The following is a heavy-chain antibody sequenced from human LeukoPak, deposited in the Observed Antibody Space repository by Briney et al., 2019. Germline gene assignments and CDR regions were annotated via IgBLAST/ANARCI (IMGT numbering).Heavy chain of an antibody. CDR3: AKRIMITFGGVIAGGGWFDP. V-gene: IGHV1-69*01. CDR1: GGTFSSYA. Sequence: SVKVSCKASGGTFSSYAISWVRQAPGQGLEWMGGIIPIFGTANYAQKFQGRVTITADESTSTAYMELSSLRSEDTAVYYCAKRIMITFGGVIAGGGWFDPWGQGTLVTVSS. D-gene: IGHD3-16*02. CDR2: IIPIFGTA. J-gene: IGHJ5*02.